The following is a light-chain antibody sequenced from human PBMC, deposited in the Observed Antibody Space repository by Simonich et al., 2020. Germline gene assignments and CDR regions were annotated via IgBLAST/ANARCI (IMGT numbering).Light chain of an antibody. Sequence: NFMLTQPHSVSESPWKTVTISCTRSSGSIASNYVQWYQQRPGSSPPTLIYEDNQRPSGVPDRFSGSIDSSSNSASLTISGLKTEDEADYYCQSYDSSNWVFGGGTKLTVL. J-gene: IGLJ3*02. CDR3: QSYDSSNWV. CDR2: EDN. V-gene: IGLV6-57*01. CDR1: SGSIASNY.